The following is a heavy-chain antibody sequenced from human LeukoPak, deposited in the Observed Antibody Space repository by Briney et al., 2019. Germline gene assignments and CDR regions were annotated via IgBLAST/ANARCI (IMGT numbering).Heavy chain of an antibody. Sequence: GGSLRLSCAASGFTFSNAWMSWVRQAPGKGLEWVGRIKSKTDGGTTDYAAPVKGRFTISRDDSKNTLYLQMNSLKTEDTAVYYCTTPYDSSGYYYQFDYWGQGTLVTVSS. CDR2: IKSKTDGGTT. CDR1: GFTFSNAW. V-gene: IGHV3-15*01. CDR3: TTPYDSSGYYYQFDY. J-gene: IGHJ4*02. D-gene: IGHD3-22*01.